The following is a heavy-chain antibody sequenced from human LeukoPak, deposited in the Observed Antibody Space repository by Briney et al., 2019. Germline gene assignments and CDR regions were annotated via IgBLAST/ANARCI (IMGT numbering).Heavy chain of an antibody. CDR3: TREQERDDY. V-gene: IGHV1-69*13. D-gene: IGHD1-1*01. Sequence: SVKVSCKASGYTFTSYDINWVRQATGQGLEWMGGIIPIFGTANYAQKFQGRVTITADESTSTAYMELSSLRSEDTAVYYCTREQERDDYWGQGTLVTVSS. CDR1: GYTFTSYD. CDR2: IIPIFGTA. J-gene: IGHJ4*02.